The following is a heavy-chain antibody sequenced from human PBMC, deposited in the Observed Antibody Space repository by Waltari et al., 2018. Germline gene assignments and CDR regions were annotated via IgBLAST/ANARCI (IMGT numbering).Heavy chain of an antibody. Sequence: QVQLQESGPGLVKPSETLSLTCTVSGGSISSYYWSWIRKPPGKGLEWIGYIYYSGSTNYNPSLKSRVTISVDTSKNQFSLKLSSVTAADTAVYYCARGASWYYYYYMDVWGKGTTVTVSS. D-gene: IGHD2-2*01. CDR3: ARGASWYYYYYMDV. CDR2: IYYSGST. V-gene: IGHV4-59*01. CDR1: GGSISSYY. J-gene: IGHJ6*03.